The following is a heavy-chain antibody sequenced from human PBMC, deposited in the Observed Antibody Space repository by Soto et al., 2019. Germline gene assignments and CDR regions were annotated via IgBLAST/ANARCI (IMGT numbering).Heavy chain of an antibody. CDR3: ARRLSSGYYRGGMDY. Sequence: PSETLSLTCTVSGGSISSGDYYWSWIRQPPGKGLEWIGYIYYSGSTYYNPSLKSRVTISVDTSKNQFSLKLSSVTAADTAVYYCARRLSSGYYRGGMDYWGQGTLVTVPQ. J-gene: IGHJ4*02. CDR1: GGSISSGDYY. D-gene: IGHD3-22*01. V-gene: IGHV4-30-4*01. CDR2: IYYSGST.